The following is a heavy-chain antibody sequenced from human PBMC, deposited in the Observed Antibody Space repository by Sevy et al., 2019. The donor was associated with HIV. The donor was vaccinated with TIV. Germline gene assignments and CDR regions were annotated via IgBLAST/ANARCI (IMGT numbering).Heavy chain of an antibody. CDR2: IYTSGST. D-gene: IGHD2-2*02. CDR1: GGSISSYY. Sequence: SETLSLTCTVSGGSISSYYWSWIRQPAGKGLEWIGRIYTSGSTNYNPSLKNRVTMSVDTSKNQFSLKLSSVTAADTAVYYCARNAGRFCSSTSCYNDYYYGMDVWAKGPRSPSP. CDR3: ARNAGRFCSSTSCYNDYYYGMDV. J-gene: IGHJ6*02. V-gene: IGHV4-4*07.